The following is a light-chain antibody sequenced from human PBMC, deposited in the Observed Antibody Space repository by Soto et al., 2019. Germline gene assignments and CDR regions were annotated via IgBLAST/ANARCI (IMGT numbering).Light chain of an antibody. V-gene: IGKV1-39*01. CDR1: QSISSS. Sequence: DTQMTQSPFSLSASVGDRVSITCRASQSISSSLTWYQQKPGKAPKLLIYGASSLQSGVPSRFSGSGSGTDFTLTISPLQPEDFATYYCQQNYSPPITFGQGTRLEIK. J-gene: IGKJ5*01. CDR2: GAS. CDR3: QQNYSPPIT.